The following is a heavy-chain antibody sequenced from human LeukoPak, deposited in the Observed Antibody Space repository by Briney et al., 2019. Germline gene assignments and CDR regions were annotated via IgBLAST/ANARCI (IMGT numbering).Heavy chain of an antibody. J-gene: IGHJ4*02. CDR3: ASAYEGYNFDY. CDR1: GFTFSSYS. CDR2: ISSSSSTI. V-gene: IGHV3-48*04. D-gene: IGHD5-24*01. Sequence: GGSLRLSCAASGFTFSSYSMNWVRQAPGKGLGWVSYISSSSSTIYYADSVKGRFTISRDNAKNSLYLQMNSLRAEDTAVYYCASAYEGYNFDYWGQGTLVTVSS.